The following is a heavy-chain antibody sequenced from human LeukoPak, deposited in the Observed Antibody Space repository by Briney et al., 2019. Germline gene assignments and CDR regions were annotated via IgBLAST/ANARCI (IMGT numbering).Heavy chain of an antibody. J-gene: IGHJ4*02. D-gene: IGHD3-3*01. CDR1: GFTFSSYG. V-gene: IGHV3-48*01. Sequence: GGSLRLSCAASGFTFSSYGMHWVRQAPGKGLEWVSYISSSTIYYADSVKGRFTVSRDNSKNSLYLQMNSLRAEDTAVYYCASTIRFLEWLSYLDYWGQGTLVTVSS. CDR2: ISSSTI. CDR3: ASTIRFLEWLSYLDY.